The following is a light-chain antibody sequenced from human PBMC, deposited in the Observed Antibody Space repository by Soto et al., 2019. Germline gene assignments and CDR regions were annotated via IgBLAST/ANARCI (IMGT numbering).Light chain of an antibody. V-gene: IGLV2-14*02. CDR1: SSDVGSYNL. CDR3: SSYAGSDIFV. CDR2: EGS. Sequence: LTQPASVSGSPGQSITISCTGTSSDVGSYNLVSWYQQHPGKAPKLMIYEGSKRPSGVSNRFSGSKSGNTASLTVSGLQAEDEADYYCSSYAGSDIFVFGGGTKLTVL. J-gene: IGLJ2*01.